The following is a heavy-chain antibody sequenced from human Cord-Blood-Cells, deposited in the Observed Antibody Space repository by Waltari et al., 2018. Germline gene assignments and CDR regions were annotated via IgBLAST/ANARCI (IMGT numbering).Heavy chain of an antibody. CDR2: IYHSGST. CDR1: GYSISSGYY. J-gene: IGHJ4*02. CDR3: ASGDLEARWFPDY. D-gene: IGHD3-10*01. V-gene: IGHV4-38-2*01. Sequence: QVQLQESGPGLVKPSETLSLTCAVSGYSISSGYYWGWIRQPPGKGLEWIGSIYHSGSTYYNPSLKSRVTISVDTSKNQFSLKRSSVTAADTAVYYCASGDLEARWFPDYWGQGTLVTVSS.